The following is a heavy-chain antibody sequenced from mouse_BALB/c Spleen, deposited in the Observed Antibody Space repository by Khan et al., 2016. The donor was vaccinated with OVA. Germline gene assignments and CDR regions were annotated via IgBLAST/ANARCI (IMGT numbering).Heavy chain of an antibody. D-gene: IGHD2-1*01. CDR2: IFPGTGTT. CDR1: GYTFTNYW. J-gene: IGHJ3*01. Sequence: QMQLQQSGAELVKPGASVKLSCKTSGYTFTNYWIQWVKQRPGQGLGWIGEIFPGTGTTYYNENFKAKATLTIDTSSSTAYMQLSSLTSDDSAVYFCARGYFGNYEFAYWGQGTLVTVSA. V-gene: IGHV1S132*01. CDR3: ARGYFGNYEFAY.